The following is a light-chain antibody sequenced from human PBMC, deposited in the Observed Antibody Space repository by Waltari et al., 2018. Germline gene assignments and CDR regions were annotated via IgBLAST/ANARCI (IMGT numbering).Light chain of an antibody. Sequence: IVLTQSPGTLSLSPGERATLSCTARQTVSRTLAWYQQKPGQAPRLLIYGASIRATGIPDRFSGSGSGTDFSLTISRLEPEDFAVYYCQHYVRLPATFGQGTKVEIK. V-gene: IGKV3-20*01. CDR2: GAS. CDR3: QHYVRLPAT. J-gene: IGKJ1*01. CDR1: QTVSRT.